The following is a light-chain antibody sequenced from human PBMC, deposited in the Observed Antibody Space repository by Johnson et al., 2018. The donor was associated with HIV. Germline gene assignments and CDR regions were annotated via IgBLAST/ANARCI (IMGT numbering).Light chain of an antibody. CDR1: SSNIGNNY. Sequence: QSVLTQPPSVSAATGQKVTISCSGSSSNIGNNYVSWYQQVPGTAPKLLIYEKNKRPSGIPDRFSGSKSGTSATLGITGLQTGDEADYYCGTWDSSLRAYNYVFGSGTKVTVL. V-gene: IGLV1-51*02. J-gene: IGLJ1*01. CDR2: EKN. CDR3: GTWDSSLRAYNYV.